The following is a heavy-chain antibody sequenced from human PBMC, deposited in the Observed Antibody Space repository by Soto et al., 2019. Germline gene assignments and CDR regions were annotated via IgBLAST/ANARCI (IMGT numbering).Heavy chain of an antibody. J-gene: IGHJ6*03. V-gene: IGHV1-2*04. CDR3: ARAGDGTPYYYMDV. D-gene: IGHD2-15*01. CDR2: INPNSGGT. CDR1: GYTFTGYY. Sequence: AASVKVSCKASGYTFTGYYMHWVRQAPGQGLEWMGWINPNSGGTNYAQKFQGWVTMTRDTSISTAYMELSRLRSDDTAVYYCARAGDGTPYYYMDVWGKGTTVTVSS.